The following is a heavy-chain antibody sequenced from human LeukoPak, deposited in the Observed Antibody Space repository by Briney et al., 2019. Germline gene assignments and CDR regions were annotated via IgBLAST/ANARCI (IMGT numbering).Heavy chain of an antibody. V-gene: IGHV3-33*03. J-gene: IGHJ4*02. D-gene: IGHD3-16*02. Sequence: PGGSLRLSCAASGFTFSSYGMHWVRQAPGKGLEWVAVIWYDGSNKYYADSVKGRFTISRDNSKNTLYLQMNSLRAEDTAVYYCAKDGSSYDYVWGSYRPIDYWGQGTLVTVSS. CDR2: IWYDGSNK. CDR1: GFTFSSYG. CDR3: AKDGSSYDYVWGSYRPIDY.